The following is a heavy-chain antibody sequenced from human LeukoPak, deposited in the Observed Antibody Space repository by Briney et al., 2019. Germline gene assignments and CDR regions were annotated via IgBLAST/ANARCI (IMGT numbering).Heavy chain of an antibody. D-gene: IGHD2-15*01. V-gene: IGHV7-4-1*02. Sequence: ASVKDSCKASGYTFTRYAMNWVRQAPGQALEWMGWINPNTGSPTYAQGFTGRFVFSLDTSVSTAYLQISSLKAEDTAVYYCARVSCSGGSCYRYYYYYGMDVWGQGTTVTVSS. CDR1: GYTFTRYA. CDR2: INPNTGSP. CDR3: ARVSCSGGSCYRYYYYYGMDV. J-gene: IGHJ6*02.